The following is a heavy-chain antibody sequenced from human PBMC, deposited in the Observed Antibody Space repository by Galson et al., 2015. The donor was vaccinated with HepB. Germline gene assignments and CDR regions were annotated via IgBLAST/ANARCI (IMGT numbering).Heavy chain of an antibody. CDR3: ARGGRGQQLAAPYRPSFDY. CDR2: MNPNSGNT. V-gene: IGHV1-8*01. J-gene: IGHJ4*02. Sequence: SVKVSCKASGYTFTSYDINWVRQATGQGLEWMGWMNPNSGNTGYAQKFQGRVTMTRDTSISTAYMELSRLRSDDTAVYYCARGGRGQQLAAPYRPSFDYWGQGTLVTVSS. D-gene: IGHD6-13*01. CDR1: GYTFTSYD.